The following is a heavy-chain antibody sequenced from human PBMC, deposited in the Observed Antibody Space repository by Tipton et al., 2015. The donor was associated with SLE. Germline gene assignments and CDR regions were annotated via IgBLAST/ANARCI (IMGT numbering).Heavy chain of an antibody. D-gene: IGHD3/OR15-3a*01. CDR3: ARAFRLGLDSFDI. CDR2: IETDGRST. CDR1: GLSFSSYY. J-gene: IGHJ3*02. V-gene: IGHV3-74*01. Sequence: SLRLSCAASGLSFSSYYMNWVRQVPGKGLAWVSRIETDGRSTAYADSGKGRLTVSRDSAQDTLFLQMNSLRAEDSGVYYCARAFRLGLDSFDIWGQGTTVTVSA.